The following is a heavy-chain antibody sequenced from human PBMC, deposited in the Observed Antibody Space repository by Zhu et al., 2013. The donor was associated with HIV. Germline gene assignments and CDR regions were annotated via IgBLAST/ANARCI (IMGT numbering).Heavy chain of an antibody. CDR2: IIPIFGTA. J-gene: IGHJ6*02. D-gene: IGHD5-18*01. CDR1: GGTFSSYA. V-gene: IGHV1-69*01. Sequence: QVQLVQSGAEVKKPGSSVKVSCKASGGTFSSYAISWVRQAPGQGLEWMGGIIPIFGTANYAQKFQGRVTITADESTSTAYMELSSLRSEDTAVYYCARSMGHGYSYSFYYYYGMDVWGQGTTVTVSS. CDR3: ARSMGHGYSYSFYYYYGMDV.